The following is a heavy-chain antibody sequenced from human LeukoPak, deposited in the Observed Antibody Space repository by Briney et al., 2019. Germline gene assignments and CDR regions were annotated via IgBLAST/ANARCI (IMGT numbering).Heavy chain of an antibody. Sequence: GASVKVSCKASGYTFTSYGISWVRQAPGQGLEWMGWIRAYNGNTNYDQKLQGRGTMTTDTSTSTAYMELRSLRSDDTAVYYCARGRTYYYDSSGYYSLGYWGQGTLVTVSS. CDR3: ARGRTYYYDSSGYYSLGY. V-gene: IGHV1-18*01. CDR2: IRAYNGNT. D-gene: IGHD3-22*01. J-gene: IGHJ4*02. CDR1: GYTFTSYG.